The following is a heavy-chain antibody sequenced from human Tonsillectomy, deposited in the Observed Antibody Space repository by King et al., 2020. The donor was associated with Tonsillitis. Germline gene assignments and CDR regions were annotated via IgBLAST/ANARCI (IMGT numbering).Heavy chain of an antibody. Sequence: LQLVQSGGGVVQPGGSLRLSCAASGFTFSSYGMHWVRQAPGKGLEWVAFIRYDGRNKYYADSVKGRFTISRDNSKNTLYLQMNSLRAEDTAVYYCAKDGRDYYDSSGYEIHFDYWGQGTLVTVSS. CDR3: AKDGRDYYDSSGYEIHFDY. CDR1: GFTFSSYG. D-gene: IGHD3-22*01. V-gene: IGHV3-30*02. CDR2: IRYDGRNK. J-gene: IGHJ4*02.